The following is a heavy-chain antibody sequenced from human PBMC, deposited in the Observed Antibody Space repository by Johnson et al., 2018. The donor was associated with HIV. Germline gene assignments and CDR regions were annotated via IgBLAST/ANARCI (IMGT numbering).Heavy chain of an antibody. CDR2: IGTAGDT. D-gene: IGHD7-27*01. V-gene: IGHV3-13*01. Sequence: VQLVESGGGLVQPGGSLRLSCAASGFTFSSYAMSWVRQATGKGLEWVSAIGTAGDTYYPGSVKGRFTISRENAKNSLYLQMNSLTADDTAIYYCVRSPNWALGDIWGQGTMVTVSS. J-gene: IGHJ3*02. CDR1: GFTFSSYA. CDR3: VRSPNWALGDI.